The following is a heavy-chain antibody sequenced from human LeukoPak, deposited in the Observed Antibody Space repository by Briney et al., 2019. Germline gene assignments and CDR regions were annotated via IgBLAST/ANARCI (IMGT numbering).Heavy chain of an antibody. Sequence: GASVKVSCKASGYTFTSYGISWVRQAPGQGLEWMGWISAYNGNTNYAQKLQGRVTITRDTSASTAYMELSSLRSEDTAVYYCARVRPLHYSGSYGMDVWGQGTTVTVSS. J-gene: IGHJ6*02. CDR1: GYTFTSYG. CDR3: ARVRPLHYSGSYGMDV. V-gene: IGHV1-18*04. CDR2: ISAYNGNT. D-gene: IGHD1-26*01.